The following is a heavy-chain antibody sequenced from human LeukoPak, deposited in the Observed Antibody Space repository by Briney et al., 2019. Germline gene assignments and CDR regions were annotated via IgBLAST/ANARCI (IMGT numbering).Heavy chain of an antibody. CDR3: AKLAESGWELPIRGYFQH. J-gene: IGHJ1*01. CDR1: GFTFSSYW. V-gene: IGHV3-7*03. Sequence: PGGSLRLSCAASGFTFSSYWMTWVRQAPGKGLEWVANIKHDGNEKYYVDSVKGRFTISRDNSKNTLYLQMNSLRAEDTAVYYCAKLAESGWELPIRGYFQHWGQGTLVTVSS. D-gene: IGHD1-26*01. CDR2: IKHDGNEK.